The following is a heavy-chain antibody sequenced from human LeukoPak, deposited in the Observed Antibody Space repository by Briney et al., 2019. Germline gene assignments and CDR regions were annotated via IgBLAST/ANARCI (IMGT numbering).Heavy chain of an antibody. J-gene: IGHJ4*02. V-gene: IGHV3-30*02. CDR1: GLTFGTGG. D-gene: IGHD3-10*01. CDR3: AKDSTQYRHGSGTYYNLRSPTPPDY. Sequence: PGGSLRPSCAASGLTFGTGGMHWVRQAPGKGLEWVAFIRYDGSNKYYVDSVKGRFTISRDNSKNTLYLQMNTLRAEDTAVYYCAKDSTQYRHGSGTYYNLRSPTPPDYWGQGTLVTVSS. CDR2: IRYDGSNK.